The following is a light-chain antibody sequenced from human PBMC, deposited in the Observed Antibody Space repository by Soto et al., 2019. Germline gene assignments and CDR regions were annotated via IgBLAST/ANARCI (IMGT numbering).Light chain of an antibody. CDR1: QNIGTW. CDR2: DAS. V-gene: IGKV1-5*01. Sequence: DVRMTPSPSTLSASVGDRVTITCRASQNIGTWLAWYQQKTGKAPDLLIYDASTLESGVPSRFSGSGSGTEFTLTISSLQPGDFANYYCQQCGDSWSFGQGNKVEIK. CDR3: QQCGDSWS. J-gene: IGKJ1*01.